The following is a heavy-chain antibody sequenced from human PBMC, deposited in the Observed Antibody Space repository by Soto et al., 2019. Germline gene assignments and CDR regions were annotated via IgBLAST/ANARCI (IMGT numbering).Heavy chain of an antibody. D-gene: IGHD1-1*01. V-gene: IGHV3-23*01. Sequence: GGSLRLSCAASGFTFSSYAMSWVRQAPGKGLEWVSAISGSGGSTYYADSVKGRFTISRDNSKNTLYLQMNSLRAEDMAVYYCAKDLRNWKDVSYFDYWGQGTLVTVSS. CDR3: AKDLRNWKDVSYFDY. CDR1: GFTFSSYA. CDR2: ISGSGGST. J-gene: IGHJ4*02.